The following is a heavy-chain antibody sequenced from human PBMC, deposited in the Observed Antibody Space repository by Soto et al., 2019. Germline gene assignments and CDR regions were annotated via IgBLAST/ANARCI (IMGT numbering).Heavy chain of an antibody. Sequence: SETLSLTCTVYGGSSSGYYWSWIRQPPGKGLEWIGEINHSGSTNYNPSLKSRVTISVDTSKNQFSLKLGSVTAADTAVYYCARGPYGSGSYFGRYYYYYYMDVWGKGTTVTVSS. CDR2: INHSGST. D-gene: IGHD3-10*01. CDR1: GGSSSGYY. J-gene: IGHJ6*03. V-gene: IGHV4-34*01. CDR3: ARGPYGSGSYFGRYYYYYYMDV.